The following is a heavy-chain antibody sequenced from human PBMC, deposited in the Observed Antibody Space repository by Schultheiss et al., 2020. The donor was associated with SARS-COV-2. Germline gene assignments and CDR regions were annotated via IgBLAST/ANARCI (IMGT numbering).Heavy chain of an antibody. CDR1: GYTFTSYD. CDR3: ARESTTAQYYYGIDV. Sequence: ASVKVSCKASGYTFTSYDINWVRQATGQWLEWMGWINPNSGGTNYAQKFQGRVTMTRETSISTAYMELSRLRSDDTAVYYCARESTTAQYYYGIDVWGQGNTVTVAS. CDR2: INPNSGGT. V-gene: IGHV1-2*02. J-gene: IGHJ6*02. D-gene: IGHD4-17*01.